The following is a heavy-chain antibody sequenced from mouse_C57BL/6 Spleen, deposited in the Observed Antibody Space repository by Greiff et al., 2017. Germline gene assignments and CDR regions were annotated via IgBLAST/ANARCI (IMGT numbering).Heavy chain of an antibody. CDR1: GFNIKDDY. CDR2: IDPENGDT. J-gene: IGHJ3*01. V-gene: IGHV14-4*01. Sequence: EVQLQQSGAELVRPGASVKLSCTASGFNIKDDYMHWVKQRPEQGLEWIGWIDPENGDTEYASKFQGKATITADTSSNTAYLQLSSLTSEDTAVYYCTSLYYGSSYAFAYWGQGTLVTVSA. CDR3: TSLYYGSSYAFAY. D-gene: IGHD1-1*01.